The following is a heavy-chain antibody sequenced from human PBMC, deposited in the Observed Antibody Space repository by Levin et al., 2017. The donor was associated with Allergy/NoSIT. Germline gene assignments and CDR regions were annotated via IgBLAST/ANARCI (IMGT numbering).Heavy chain of an antibody. CDR3: ARELVLSR. CDR1: GFTFSSYS. V-gene: IGHV3-48*01. Sequence: GGSLRLSCAASGFTFSSYSMNWVRQAPGKGLEWVSYISSSSSTIYYADSVKGRFTISRDNAKNSLYLQMNSLRAEDTAVYYCARELVLSRWGQGTLVTVSS. J-gene: IGHJ4*02. CDR2: ISSSSSTI. D-gene: IGHD6-13*01.